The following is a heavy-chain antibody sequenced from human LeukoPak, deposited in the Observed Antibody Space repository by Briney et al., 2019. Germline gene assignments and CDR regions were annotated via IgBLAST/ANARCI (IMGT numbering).Heavy chain of an antibody. J-gene: IGHJ4*02. CDR2: IYSGGST. CDR1: GFTVSSNY. D-gene: IGHD1-1*01. V-gene: IGHV3-66*01. Sequence: GGSLRLSCAASGFTVSSNYMSWVRQAPGKGLEWVSVIYSGGSTYYADSVKGRFTISRDNSKNTLYLHMNSLRAEDTAVYYCARMEARRGYFDYWGQGTLVTVSS. CDR3: ARMEARRGYFDY.